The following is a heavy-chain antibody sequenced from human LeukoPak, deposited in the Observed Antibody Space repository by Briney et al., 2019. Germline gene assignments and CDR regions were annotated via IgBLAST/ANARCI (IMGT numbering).Heavy chain of an antibody. CDR2: INPNKGGT. CDR3: ARAPETGYSSSWYYFDY. D-gene: IGHD6-13*01. J-gene: IGHJ4*02. V-gene: IGHV1-2*02. Sequence: SVKVSCKASGYTFTGYYMHWVRQAPGQGLDGMGWINPNKGGTNYAQKSQGKGTMTRDTSIRTAYMELSRLRSDDTAVYYCARAPETGYSSSWYYFDYWGQGTLVTVSS. CDR1: GYTFTGYY.